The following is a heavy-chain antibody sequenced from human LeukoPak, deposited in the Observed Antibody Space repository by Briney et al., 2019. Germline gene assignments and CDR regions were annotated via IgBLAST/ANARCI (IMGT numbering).Heavy chain of an antibody. J-gene: IGHJ4*02. D-gene: IGHD5-18*01. CDR3: AKGRGYSYGYLADY. Sequence: PGGSLRLSCAASGFTLDDYAMHWVRQAPGKGLEWVSGINWNSGSIGYADSVKGRFTISRDNAKNSLYLQMNSLRAEDTALYYCAKGRGYSYGYLADYWGQGTLVTVSS. CDR2: INWNSGSI. CDR1: GFTLDDYA. V-gene: IGHV3-9*01.